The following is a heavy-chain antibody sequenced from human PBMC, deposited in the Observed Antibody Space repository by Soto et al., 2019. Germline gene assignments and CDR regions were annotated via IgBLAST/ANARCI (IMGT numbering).Heavy chain of an antibody. V-gene: IGHV3-53*01. D-gene: IGHD3-10*01. Sequence: EVQLVESGGGLIQPGGSLRLSCAVSGFTVSNNYMSWVRQAPGKGLEGVSVIYSGGYTAYGDSVKGRFTISRDNSKNTLYLKKNSRRAGDPAVFWGAPRPGGGGYWGQGTLVTVSS. CDR3: APRPGGGGY. J-gene: IGHJ4*02. CDR2: IYSGGYT. CDR1: GFTVSNNY.